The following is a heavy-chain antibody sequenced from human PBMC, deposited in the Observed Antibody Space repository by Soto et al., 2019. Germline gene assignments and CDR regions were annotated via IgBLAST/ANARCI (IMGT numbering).Heavy chain of an antibody. Sequence: PGGSLRLSCVVSGFTFSDFGMHWVRQSPGEGLAWAASISKDGLDRYYSESVKGRFTISRDDSKNTVFLQMNSLKVEDTAAYFCASPREGQWLVFDHWGQRTLVTVSS. CDR3: ASPREGQWLVFDH. D-gene: IGHD6-19*01. J-gene: IGHJ4*02. V-gene: IGHV3-30*19. CDR1: GFTFSDFG. CDR2: ISKDGLDR.